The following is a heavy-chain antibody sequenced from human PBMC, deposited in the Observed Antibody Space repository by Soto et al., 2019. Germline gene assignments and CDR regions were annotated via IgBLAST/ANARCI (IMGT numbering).Heavy chain of an antibody. CDR3: ARARYDFWSGYTYYHYYMDV. Sequence: GASVKVSCKASGYTFTSYDINWVRQATGQGLERMGWMNPNSGNTGYAQKFQGRVTMTRNTSISTAYMELSSLRSEDTAVYYCARARYDFWSGYTYYHYYMDVWGKGTTVTVSS. V-gene: IGHV1-8*01. CDR1: GYTFTSYD. CDR2: MNPNSGNT. J-gene: IGHJ6*03. D-gene: IGHD3-3*01.